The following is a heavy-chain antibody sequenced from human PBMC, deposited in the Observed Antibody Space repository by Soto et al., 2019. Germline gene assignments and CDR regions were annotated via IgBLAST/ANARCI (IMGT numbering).Heavy chain of an antibody. CDR1: GGSISSYY. V-gene: IGHV4-59*01. D-gene: IGHD5-18*01. CDR3: ARTLYSYGPRFDY. J-gene: IGHJ4*02. CDR2: IYYSGST. Sequence: SETLSLTCTVSGGSISSYYWSWIRHPPGRGLEWIGYIYYSGSTNYNPSLKSRVTISVDTSKNQFSLKLSSVTAADTAVYYCARTLYSYGPRFDYWGQGTLVTVSS.